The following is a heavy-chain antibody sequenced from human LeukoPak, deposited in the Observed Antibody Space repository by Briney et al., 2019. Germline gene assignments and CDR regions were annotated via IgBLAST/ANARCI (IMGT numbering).Heavy chain of an antibody. CDR2: IYASGST. V-gene: IGHV4-4*07. CDR3: ARDFYGDDGHHPFDY. D-gene: IGHD2/OR15-2a*01. CDR1: GGSISNYY. Sequence: PSETLSLTCSVSGGSISNYYWNWLRQPAGKGLEWIGRIYASGSTNYNPSLKSRVIISMDKSKNHFSLNLKSVTAADTAFYYCARDFYGDDGHHPFDYWGQGIQVTVSS. J-gene: IGHJ4*02.